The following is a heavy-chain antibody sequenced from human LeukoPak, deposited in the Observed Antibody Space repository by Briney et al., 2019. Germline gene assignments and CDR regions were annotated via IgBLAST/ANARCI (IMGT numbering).Heavy chain of an antibody. CDR3: ARTTGYHYHMDV. V-gene: IGHV3-48*03. D-gene: IGHD4-11*01. CDR1: GFTFSSFE. CDR2: ITGGGSTI. J-gene: IGHJ6*03. Sequence: GGSLRLSCAASGFTFSSFEMTWVRQAPGKGLEWVAHITGGGSTIYYADSVQGRLTISRDNAKNSLFLQMNSLRVEDTAVYYCARTTGYHYHMDVWGNGTTVTIS.